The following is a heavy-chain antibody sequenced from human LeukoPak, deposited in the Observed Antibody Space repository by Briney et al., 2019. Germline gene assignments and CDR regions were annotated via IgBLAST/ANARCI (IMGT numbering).Heavy chain of an antibody. CDR1: GGSFRGYY. Sequence: SETLSLTCAVYGGSFRGYYWSWIRQPPGKGLEGIGEINHSGSTNYNPSLKSRVTISVDTSKNQFSLKLSSVTAADTAVYYCARGLRNYYYYYGMDVWGQGTTVTVSS. V-gene: IGHV4-34*01. CDR3: ARGLRNYYYYYGMDV. CDR2: INHSGST. J-gene: IGHJ6*02.